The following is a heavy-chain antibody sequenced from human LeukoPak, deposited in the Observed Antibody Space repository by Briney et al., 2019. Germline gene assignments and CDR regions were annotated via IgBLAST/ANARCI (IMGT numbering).Heavy chain of an antibody. Sequence: SETLSLTCTVSGGSISSYYWSWIRQPPGKGLEWIGYIYYSGSTNYNPSLKSRVTISVDTSKNQFSLKLSSVTAADTAVYYCARGGTMVRGVIIKNYWYFDLWGRGTLVTVSS. CDR2: IYYSGST. CDR1: GGSISSYY. CDR3: ARGGTMVRGVIIKNYWYFDL. J-gene: IGHJ2*01. D-gene: IGHD3-10*01. V-gene: IGHV4-59*01.